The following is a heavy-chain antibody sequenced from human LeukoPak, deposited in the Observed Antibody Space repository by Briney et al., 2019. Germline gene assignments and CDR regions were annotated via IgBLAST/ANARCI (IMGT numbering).Heavy chain of an antibody. CDR3: AKARSGGSWTFDI. D-gene: IGHD2-15*01. J-gene: IGHJ3*02. V-gene: IGHV3-30*02. CDR1: GFTLTTYG. CDR2: IPSDGNNK. Sequence: QTGGSLRLSCAASGFTLTTYGVHWVRQAPGQGLEWVAFIPSDGNNKQYAESVKGRVTIFRDNSKNTLYLQMNSLVTEDTAVYYCAKARSGGSWTFDIWGQGTMVIVSS.